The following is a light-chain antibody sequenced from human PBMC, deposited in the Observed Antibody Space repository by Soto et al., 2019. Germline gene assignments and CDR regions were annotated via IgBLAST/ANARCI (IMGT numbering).Light chain of an antibody. CDR1: QSVSSY. Sequence: EIVLTQSPATLSLSPGERATLSCRASQSVSSYLAWYQQKPGQAPRLLIYDASNRATGIPARFSGSGSGTDFTLTISSLEPEDFAVYYCQQYNNYSTFGQGTKVEIK. J-gene: IGKJ1*01. CDR3: QQYNNYST. CDR2: DAS. V-gene: IGKV3-11*01.